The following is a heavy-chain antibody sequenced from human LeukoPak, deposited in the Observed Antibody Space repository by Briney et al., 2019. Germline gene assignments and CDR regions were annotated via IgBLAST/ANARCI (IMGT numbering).Heavy chain of an antibody. V-gene: IGHV4-39*01. CDR2: IYYSGST. D-gene: IGHD1-26*01. CDR3: ARPNLGGSYFDY. Sequence: SETLSLTCTVSGGSISSRPYYWGWVRQPPGKGLEWIGSIYYSGSTYYNPSLKSRVTISVDTSKNQFSLKLSSVTAADTAVYYCARPNLGGSYFDYWGQGTLVTVSS. CDR1: GGSISSRPYY. J-gene: IGHJ4*02.